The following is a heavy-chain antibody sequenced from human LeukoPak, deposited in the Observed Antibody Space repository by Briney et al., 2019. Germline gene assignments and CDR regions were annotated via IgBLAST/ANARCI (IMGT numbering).Heavy chain of an antibody. D-gene: IGHD6-19*01. V-gene: IGHV1-18*01. Sequence: ASVKVSCKASGYTFTSYGISWVRQAPGQGLEWMGWISAYNGNTNYAQKLQGRVTMTTDTSTSTAYMELRSLRSDDTAVYYCARLPIAVAGTPRDYFDYWGQGTLVTVSS. CDR3: ARLPIAVAGTPRDYFDY. CDR1: GYTFTSYG. CDR2: ISAYNGNT. J-gene: IGHJ4*02.